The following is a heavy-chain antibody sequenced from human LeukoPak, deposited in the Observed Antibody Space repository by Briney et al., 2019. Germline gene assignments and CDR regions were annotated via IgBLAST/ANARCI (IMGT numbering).Heavy chain of an antibody. Sequence: GGSLRLSCAASGFIVTSNYMNWVRQAPGKGLEWVSVIDRGGSKYYADSVKGRFTISRDNSKNTLYLQMNSLRAEDTAVYYCARARWGGDSDYWGQGTLVTVSS. CDR2: IDRGGSK. CDR1: GFIVTSNY. V-gene: IGHV3-53*01. J-gene: IGHJ4*02. D-gene: IGHD5-24*01. CDR3: ARARWGGDSDY.